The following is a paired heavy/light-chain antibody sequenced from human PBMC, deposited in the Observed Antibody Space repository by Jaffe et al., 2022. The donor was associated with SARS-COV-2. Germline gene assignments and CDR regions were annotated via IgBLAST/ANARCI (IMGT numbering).Light chain of an antibody. J-gene: IGKJ2*01. Sequence: DIVMTQSPDSLAVSLGERATINCKSSQSVLYSSDNKNYLAWYQQKPRQPPKLLIYWAFTRESGVPDRFSGSGSGTDFTLTISSLQAEDVAVYYCQQYYRVPYTFGQGTKLEIK. CDR3: QQYYRVPYT. CDR1: QSVLYSSDNKNY. CDR2: WAF. V-gene: IGKV4-1*01.
Heavy chain of an antibody. CDR2: ISHYGSDK. CDR1: GFTFSSYG. V-gene: IGHV3-30*18. CDR3: AKGPSSGSYSDY. J-gene: IGHJ4*02. Sequence: QVQLVESGGGVVQPGTSLRLSCAASGFTFSSYGMHWVRQAPGKGLEWVAVISHYGSDKYYANSVKGRFTISRDNSRNTLYLQMDSLRAEDTAVYYCAKGPSSGSYSDYWGQGTLVTVSS. D-gene: IGHD1-26*01.